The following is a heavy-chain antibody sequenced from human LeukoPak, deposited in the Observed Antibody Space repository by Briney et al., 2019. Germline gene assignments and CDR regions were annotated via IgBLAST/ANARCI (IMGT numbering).Heavy chain of an antibody. CDR3: TRVLYGSGSYYNQDY. D-gene: IGHD3-10*01. CDR1: GFTFGDYA. V-gene: IGHV3-49*03. CDR2: IRSKAYGGTT. J-gene: IGHJ4*02. Sequence: GGSLRLSCTASGFTFGDYAMSWFRQAPGKGLEWVGFIRSKAYGGTTEYAASVKGRFTISRDDSKSIAYLQMNSLKTEDTAVYYCTRVLYGSGSYYNQDYWGQGTLVTVSS.